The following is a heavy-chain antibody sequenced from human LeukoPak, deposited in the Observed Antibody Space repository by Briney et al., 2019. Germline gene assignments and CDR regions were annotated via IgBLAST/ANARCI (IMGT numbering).Heavy chain of an antibody. D-gene: IGHD2-2*01. CDR3: ASESSWAYYFDY. Sequence: GASVKVSCKAFGYPFASYGINWVRQAPGQGLEWMGWVSSSIGDTKYAQSLQGRATITTDTATGTAYMELRSLTSADTAVYYCASESSWAYYFDYGGQGSLVTVSS. CDR1: GYPFASYG. CDR2: VSSSIGDT. V-gene: IGHV1-18*01. J-gene: IGHJ4*02.